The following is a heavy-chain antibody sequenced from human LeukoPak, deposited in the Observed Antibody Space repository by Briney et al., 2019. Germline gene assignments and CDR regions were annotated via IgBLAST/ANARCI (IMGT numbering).Heavy chain of an antibody. V-gene: IGHV3-21*01. CDR2: ISSSSSYI. Sequence: GGSLRLSCAASGFTFSNYAMSWVRQAPGKGLEWVSSISSSSSYIYYADSVKGRFTISRDNAKNSLYLQMNSLRAEDTAVYYCARDESGSYFGYWGQGTLVTVSS. D-gene: IGHD1-26*01. J-gene: IGHJ4*02. CDR1: GFTFSNYA. CDR3: ARDESGSYFGY.